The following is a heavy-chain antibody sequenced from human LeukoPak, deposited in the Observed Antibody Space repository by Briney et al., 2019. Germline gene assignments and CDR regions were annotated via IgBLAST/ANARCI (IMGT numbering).Heavy chain of an antibody. CDR1: GFTFSGSA. Sequence: PGGSLKLSCAASGFTFSGSAMHWVRQASGKGLEWVGRIRSKANSYATAYAASVKGRFTISRDDSKNTAYLQMNSLKTEDTAVYYCTRHRASITIFGVVMVPTWGQGTLVTVSS. V-gene: IGHV3-73*01. J-gene: IGHJ5*02. D-gene: IGHD3-3*01. CDR3: TRHRASITIFGVVMVPT. CDR2: IRSKANSYAT.